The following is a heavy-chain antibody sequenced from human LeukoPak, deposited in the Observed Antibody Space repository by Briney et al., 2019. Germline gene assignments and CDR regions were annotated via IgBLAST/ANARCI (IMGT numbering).Heavy chain of an antibody. V-gene: IGHV3-48*04. J-gene: IGHJ4*02. Sequence: GGSLRLSCAASGFTFSSNSMNWVRQAPGKGLEWVSYISSTGGTIYYADSMKGRFTISRDNAKNSLYLQMNSLRAEDTAVYYCARGMAATGYFDYWGQGTLVTVSS. D-gene: IGHD5-24*01. CDR1: GFTFSSNS. CDR2: ISSTGGTI. CDR3: ARGMAATGYFDY.